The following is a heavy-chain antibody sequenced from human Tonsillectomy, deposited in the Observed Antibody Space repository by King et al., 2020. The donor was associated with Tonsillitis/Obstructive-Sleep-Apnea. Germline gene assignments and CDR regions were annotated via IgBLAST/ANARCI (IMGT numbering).Heavy chain of an antibody. J-gene: IGHJ4*02. CDR3: ARDSGAMGGSYFDY. Sequence: VQLVESGGGVVQPGRSLRLSCAASGFTFSSYGMHWVRQAPGKGLEWVAVIWYDGSNKYYADSVKGRFTISRDNSKNTLYLQMNSLRAEDTAVYYCARDSGAMGGSYFDYWGQGTLVTVSS. CDR1: GFTFSSYG. D-gene: IGHD3-10*01. CDR2: IWYDGSNK. V-gene: IGHV3-33*01.